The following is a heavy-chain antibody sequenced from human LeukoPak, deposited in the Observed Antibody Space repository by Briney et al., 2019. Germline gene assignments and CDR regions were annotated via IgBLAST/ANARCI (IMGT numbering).Heavy chain of an antibody. V-gene: IGHV3-30*19. Sequence: PGGSLRLSCAASGFTFSNYGMHWVRQAPGKGLEWVAVISYDGSNKYYADSVKGRFTISRDSSKNTLNLQMNSLRAEDTAVYYCARVRTITMIVVVPKDAFDIWGQGTMVTVSS. CDR2: ISYDGSNK. CDR1: GFTFSNYG. D-gene: IGHD3-22*01. CDR3: ARVRTITMIVVVPKDAFDI. J-gene: IGHJ3*02.